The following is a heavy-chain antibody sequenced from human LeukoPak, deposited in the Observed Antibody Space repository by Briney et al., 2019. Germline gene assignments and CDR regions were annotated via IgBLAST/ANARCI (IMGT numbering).Heavy chain of an antibody. V-gene: IGHV3-7*01. D-gene: IGHD2-15*01. CDR3: ARSGVVVAATREYYFDY. J-gene: IGHJ4*02. CDR2: IKQDGSEK. Sequence: GGSLRLSCAASGFTFSSYWMSWVRQAPGKGLEWVANIKQDGSEKYYVDSVKGRFTISRDNAKNSLYLQMNSLRAEDTAVYYCARSGVVVAATREYYFDYWGQGTLVTVSS. CDR1: GFTFSSYW.